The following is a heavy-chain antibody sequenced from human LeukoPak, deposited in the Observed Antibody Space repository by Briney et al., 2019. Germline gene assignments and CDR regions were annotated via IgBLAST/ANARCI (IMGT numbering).Heavy chain of an antibody. CDR1: GFIFNNYW. D-gene: IGHD5-24*01. Sequence: GGSLRLSCAASGFIFNNYWMTWVRQAPGKGLEWVANIRQDGGEKYYVESVRGRFTISRDNAEDSLYLQINSLRAEDTAVYYCVRDTNLPQMGYYYYGMDVWGQGTTVTVSS. J-gene: IGHJ6*02. CDR3: VRDTNLPQMGYYYYGMDV. V-gene: IGHV3-7*01. CDR2: IRQDGGEK.